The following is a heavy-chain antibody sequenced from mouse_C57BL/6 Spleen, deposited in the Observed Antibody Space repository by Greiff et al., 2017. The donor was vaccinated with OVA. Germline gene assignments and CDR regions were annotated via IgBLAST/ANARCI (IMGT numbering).Heavy chain of an antibody. CDR3: ARKGDYGSYFDY. Sequence: VQLKQSGPGLVKPSQSLSLTCSVTGYSITSGYYWNWIRQFPGNKLEWMGYISYDGSNNYNPSLKNRISITRDTSKNPFFLKLNSVTTEDTATDYCARKGDYGSYFDYWGQGTTLTVSS. CDR1: GYSITSGYY. V-gene: IGHV3-6*01. CDR2: ISYDGSN. J-gene: IGHJ2*01. D-gene: IGHD1-1*01.